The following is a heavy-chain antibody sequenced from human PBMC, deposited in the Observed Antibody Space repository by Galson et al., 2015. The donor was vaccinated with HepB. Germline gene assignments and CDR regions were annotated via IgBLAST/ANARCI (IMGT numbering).Heavy chain of an antibody. D-gene: IGHD4-23*01. Sequence: QSGAEVKKPGESLKISCKGSGYSFTSYWIGWVRQMPGKGLEWMGIIYPGDSDTRYSPSFQGQVTISADKSISTAYLQWSSLKASDTAMYYCARRSEPYGGIGLRDYYYGMDVWGQGTTVTVSS. CDR2: IYPGDSDT. CDR1: GYSFTSYW. J-gene: IGHJ6*02. V-gene: IGHV5-51*01. CDR3: ARRSEPYGGIGLRDYYYGMDV.